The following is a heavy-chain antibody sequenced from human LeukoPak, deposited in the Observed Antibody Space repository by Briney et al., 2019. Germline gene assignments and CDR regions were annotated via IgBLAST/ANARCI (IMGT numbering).Heavy chain of an antibody. CDR2: IYTSGST. D-gene: IGHD1-26*01. CDR1: GDSISSYY. Sequence: SETLSLTRTVSGDSISSYYWSWIRQPAGKGLEWIGRIYTSGSTNYNPSLKSRVTMSVDTSKNQFSLKLSSVTAADTAVYYCARDDTYVGAFDIWGQGTMVTVPS. J-gene: IGHJ3*02. V-gene: IGHV4-4*07. CDR3: ARDDTYVGAFDI.